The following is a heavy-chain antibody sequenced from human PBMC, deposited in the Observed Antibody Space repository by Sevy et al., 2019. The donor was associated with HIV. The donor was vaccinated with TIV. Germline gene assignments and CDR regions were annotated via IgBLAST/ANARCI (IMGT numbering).Heavy chain of an antibody. V-gene: IGHV3-48*02. J-gene: IGHJ5*02. CDR3: ARDRGRGEVALDL. CDR2: ITSSSNTM. Sequence: GGSLRLSCAASGFRFRDYRMNWVRQAPGKGLEWVSYITSSSNTMNYADSVKGRFTISRDNGRNSLYLQINSLRHEDPAVYYCARDRGRGEVALDLWGQGTLVTVSS. CDR1: GFRFRDYR. D-gene: IGHD3-10*01.